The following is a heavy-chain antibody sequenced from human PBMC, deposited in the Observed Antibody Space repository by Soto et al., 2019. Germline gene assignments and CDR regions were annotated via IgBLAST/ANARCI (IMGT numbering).Heavy chain of an antibody. D-gene: IGHD6-19*01. J-gene: IGHJ5*02. V-gene: IGHV4-34*01. CDR1: GGSFSGYY. CDR3: ARGAVAGIWFDP. CDR2: INHSGST. Sequence: QVQLQQWGAGLLKPSETLSLTCAVYGGSFSGYYWSWIRQPPGKGLEWIGEINHSGSTNYNPSLHSRVTISVETSKNQFSLKLSSVTAADTAVYYCARGAVAGIWFDPWCHGTLVTVAS.